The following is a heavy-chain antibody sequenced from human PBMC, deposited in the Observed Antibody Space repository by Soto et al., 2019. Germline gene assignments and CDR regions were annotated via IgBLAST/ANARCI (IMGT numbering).Heavy chain of an antibody. V-gene: IGHV4-59*08. Sequence: SETLSLTCTVSGGSISSYYWSWIRQPPGKGLERIGYIYYSGSTNYNPSLKSRVTISVDTSKNHFSLKLSSVTAADTAVYYCARQGCSSTSCYGYYYYYYYMDVWGKGTTVTVSS. CDR3: ARQGCSSTSCYGYYYYYYYMDV. CDR2: IYYSGST. CDR1: GGSISSYY. J-gene: IGHJ6*03. D-gene: IGHD2-2*01.